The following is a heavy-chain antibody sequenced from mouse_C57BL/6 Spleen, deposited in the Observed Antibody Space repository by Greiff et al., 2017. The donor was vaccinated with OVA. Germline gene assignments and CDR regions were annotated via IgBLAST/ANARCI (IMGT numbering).Heavy chain of an antibody. Sequence: EVQLQQSGPELVKPGASVKMSCKASGYTFTDYNMHWVKQSHGKSLAWIGYINPNNGGTSYNQKFKGKATLTVNKSSSTAYMELRSLTSEDSAVYYCARENYYGSPAWFAYWGQGTLVTVSA. CDR2: INPNNGGT. J-gene: IGHJ3*01. CDR1: GYTFTDYN. D-gene: IGHD1-1*01. CDR3: ARENYYGSPAWFAY. V-gene: IGHV1-22*01.